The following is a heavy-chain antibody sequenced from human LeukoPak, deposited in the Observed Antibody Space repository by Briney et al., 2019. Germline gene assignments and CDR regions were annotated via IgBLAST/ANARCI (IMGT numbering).Heavy chain of an antibody. D-gene: IGHD5-18*01. CDR2: ISYDGSNK. V-gene: IGHV3-30-3*01. CDR3: ASEGEFGYGYFY. J-gene: IGHJ4*02. CDR1: GFTFSSYA. Sequence: PGGSLRLSCAASGFTFSSYAMHWVRQAPGKGLEWVAVISYDGSNKYYADSVKGRFTISRDNSKNTLYLQMNSLRADDTAVYYCASEGEFGYGYFYWGQGTLVTVSS.